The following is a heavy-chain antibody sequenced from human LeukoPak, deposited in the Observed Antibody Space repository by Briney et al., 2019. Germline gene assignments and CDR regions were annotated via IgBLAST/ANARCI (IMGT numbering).Heavy chain of an antibody. CDR2: IIPIFNTP. J-gene: IGHJ6*03. V-gene: IGHV1-69*13. D-gene: IGHD3-22*01. Sequence: GASVKVSCKASGGTFNTNTVTWVRQAPGQGLEWMGGIIPIFNTPTYAQKFQGRVTIIADESTNTVYMELSSLRSEDTAVYYCARVISSMIGDYYMDVWGQGTTVTISS. CDR3: ARVISSMIGDYYMDV. CDR1: GGTFNTNT.